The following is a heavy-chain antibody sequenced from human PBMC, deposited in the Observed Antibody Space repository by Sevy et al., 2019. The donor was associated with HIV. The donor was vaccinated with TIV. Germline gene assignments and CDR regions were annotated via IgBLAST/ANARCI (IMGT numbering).Heavy chain of an antibody. CDR1: GFTVNDKY. CDR3: VSVFLSYRSGWSYFDY. J-gene: IGHJ4*02. Sequence: GGSLRLSCAISGFTVNDKYIIWVRQAPGKGLEWVSVIFSSGSTYYADSAKGRFTISRDNSKNTVDLQMSSLRAEDTAVYYCVSVFLSYRSGWSYFDYWGQGTLVTVSS. D-gene: IGHD6-19*01. CDR2: IFSSGST. V-gene: IGHV3-66*02.